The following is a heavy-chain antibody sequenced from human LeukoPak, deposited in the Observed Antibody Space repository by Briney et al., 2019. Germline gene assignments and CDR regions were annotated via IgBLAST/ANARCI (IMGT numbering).Heavy chain of an antibody. CDR2: TYYRSTWYN. V-gene: IGHV6-1*01. Sequence: SQTLSLTCAISGDSVSSNSVTWNWIRQSPSRGLEWLGRTYYRSTWYNDYAVSVRGRITVNPDTSKNQFSLKLSSVTAADTAVYYCARDPTPFSLYSSSSGRGYDYWGQGTLVTVSS. D-gene: IGHD6-6*01. CDR1: GDSVSSNSVT. J-gene: IGHJ4*02. CDR3: ARDPTPFSLYSSSSGRGYDY.